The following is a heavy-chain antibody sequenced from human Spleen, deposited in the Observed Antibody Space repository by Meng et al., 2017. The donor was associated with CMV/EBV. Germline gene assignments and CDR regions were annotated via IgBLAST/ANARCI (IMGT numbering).Heavy chain of an antibody. CDR3: ARGSNWNYGSTFDY. V-gene: IGHV3-53*01. CDR1: GFTVSSNY. J-gene: IGHJ4*02. Sequence: GESLKISCAASGFTVSSNYMSWVRQAPGKGLEWVSVIYSGGSTYYADSVKGRFTISRDNSKNTLYLQMNSLRAEDTAVYYCARGSNWNYGSTFDYWGQGTLVTVSS. D-gene: IGHD1-7*01. CDR2: IYSGGST.